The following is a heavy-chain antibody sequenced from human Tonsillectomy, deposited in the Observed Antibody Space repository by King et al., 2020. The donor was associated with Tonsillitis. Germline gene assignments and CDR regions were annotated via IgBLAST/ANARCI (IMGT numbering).Heavy chain of an antibody. CDR2: ISYDGSNK. V-gene: IGHV3-30*04. CDR1: GFTFSSYA. Sequence: VQLVESGGGVVQPGRSLRLSCAASGFTFSSYAMHWVRQAPGKGLEWVAVISYDGSNKYYADSVKGRFTNSRDNSKNTLYLQMNSLRAEDTAVYYCARGWLLLHTYYYYGMDVWGQGTTVTVSS. J-gene: IGHJ6*02. CDR3: ARGWLLLHTYYYYGMDV. D-gene: IGHD2-15*01.